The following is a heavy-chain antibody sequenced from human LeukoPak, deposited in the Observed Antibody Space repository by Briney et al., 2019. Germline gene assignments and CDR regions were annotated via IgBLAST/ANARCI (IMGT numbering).Heavy chain of an antibody. CDR2: IYHSGST. Sequence: PSETLSLTCTVSGGSISSSSYYWGWIRQPPGKGLEWIGSIYHSGSTYYNPSLKSRVTISVDTSKNQFSLKLSSVTAADTAVYYCATGPPGGSIAVAGSFDYWGQGTLVTVSS. V-gene: IGHV4-39*07. J-gene: IGHJ4*02. D-gene: IGHD6-19*01. CDR3: ATGPPGGSIAVAGSFDY. CDR1: GGSISSSSYY.